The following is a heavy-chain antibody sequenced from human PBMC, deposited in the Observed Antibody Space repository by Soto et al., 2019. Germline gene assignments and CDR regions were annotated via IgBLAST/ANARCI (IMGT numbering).Heavy chain of an antibody. CDR1: GFTFRSYG. V-gene: IGHV3-30*18. J-gene: IGHJ4*02. D-gene: IGHD5-18*01. Sequence: QVQLVESGGGVVQPGRSLRLSCAASGFTFRSYGMHWVRQAPGKGLEWVAVITHDGSNKYYADSVKGRFTISRDKSKNTLYLQMNSLRAEDTAVYYCAKDRYSYGYQYYFDYWGQGTLVTVSS. CDR2: ITHDGSNK. CDR3: AKDRYSYGYQYYFDY.